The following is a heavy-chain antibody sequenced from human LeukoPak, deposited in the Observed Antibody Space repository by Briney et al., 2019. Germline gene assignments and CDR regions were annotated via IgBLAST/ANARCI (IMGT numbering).Heavy chain of an antibody. Sequence: GGSLTLSCAASGFTFDDYAMHWVRQAPGKGLEWVSSISSSSSYIYYADSVKGRFTISRDNAKNSLYLQMNSLRAEDTAVYYCARDNWNYFDYWGQGTLVTVSS. CDR3: ARDNWNYFDY. J-gene: IGHJ4*02. D-gene: IGHD1-20*01. CDR1: GFTFDDYA. CDR2: ISSSSSYI. V-gene: IGHV3-21*01.